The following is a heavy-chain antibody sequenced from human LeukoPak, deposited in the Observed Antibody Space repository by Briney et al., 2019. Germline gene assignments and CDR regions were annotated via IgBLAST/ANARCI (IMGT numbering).Heavy chain of an antibody. Sequence: SETLSLTCTVSGGSINNYYWSWIRQPAGKGLEWIGRIYTRGSTNYNPSLKSRVTMSVDTSKNQFSLKLSSVTAADTAVYHCARGRYCSADICSGGDAFDIWGQGTMVFVSS. CDR2: IYTRGST. D-gene: IGHD2-15*01. J-gene: IGHJ3*02. CDR1: GGSINNYY. V-gene: IGHV4-4*07. CDR3: ARGRYCSADICSGGDAFDI.